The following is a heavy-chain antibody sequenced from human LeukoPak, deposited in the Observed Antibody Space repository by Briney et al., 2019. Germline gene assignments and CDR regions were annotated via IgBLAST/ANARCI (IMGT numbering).Heavy chain of an antibody. V-gene: IGHV4-38-2*01. CDR2: IYRSGKT. J-gene: IGHJ6*03. CDR1: SYSINTDYY. Sequence: KPLETLSLTCAVSSYSINTDYYWVWIRQPPEKGLEWIGSIYRSGKTYYNPSLKSRVTISLDMSKNQFSLKLNSVIAADTAVYYCARGGSGTNYYYMDVWGKGTMVTVSS. CDR3: ARGGSGTNYYYMDV. D-gene: IGHD3-10*01.